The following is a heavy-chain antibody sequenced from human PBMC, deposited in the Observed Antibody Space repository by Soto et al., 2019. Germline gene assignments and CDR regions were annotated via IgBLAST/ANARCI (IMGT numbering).Heavy chain of an antibody. CDR2: IIPIFGTA. J-gene: IGHJ4*02. CDR1: GGTFSSHA. D-gene: IGHD1-20*01. V-gene: IGHV1-69*13. Sequence: VASVKVSCKASGGTFSSHAISWVRQAPGQGLEWMGGIIPIFGTANYAQKFQGRVTITADESTSTAYMELSSLRSEDTAVYYCARHSNWNGIDYWGQGTLVTVSS. CDR3: ARHSNWNGIDY.